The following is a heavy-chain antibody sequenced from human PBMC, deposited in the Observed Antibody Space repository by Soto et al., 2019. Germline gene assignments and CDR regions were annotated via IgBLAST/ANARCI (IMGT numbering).Heavy chain of an antibody. CDR3: ARGGATYYDFWSGYHNFDY. CDR2: IKQDGSEK. V-gene: IGHV3-7*01. J-gene: IGHJ4*02. CDR1: GFTFSSYW. D-gene: IGHD3-3*01. Sequence: GGSLRLSCAASGFTFSSYWMSWVRQAPGKGLEWVANIKQDGSEKYYVDSVKGRFTISRDNAKNSLYLQMNSLRAEDTAVYYCARGGATYYDFWSGYHNFDYWGQGTLVTVSS.